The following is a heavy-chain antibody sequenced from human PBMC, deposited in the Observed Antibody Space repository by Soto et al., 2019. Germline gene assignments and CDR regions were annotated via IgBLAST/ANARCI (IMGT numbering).Heavy chain of an antibody. J-gene: IGHJ4*02. CDR1: GGSISRGGYY. Sequence: PSETLSLTCTVSGGSISRGGYYWSWIRQHPGKGLEWIGYIYYSGSTYYNPSLKSRVTLSVDTSKNQFSLKLSSVTAADTAVYYCARVFEAMALIWGQGTLVTVSS. D-gene: IGHD5-18*01. CDR3: ARVFEAMALI. V-gene: IGHV4-31*03. CDR2: IYYSGST.